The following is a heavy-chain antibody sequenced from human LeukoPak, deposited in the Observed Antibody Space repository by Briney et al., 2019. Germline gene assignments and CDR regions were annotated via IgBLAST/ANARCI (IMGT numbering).Heavy chain of an antibody. CDR3: ARDREYSGYDDDGNWFDP. D-gene: IGHD5-12*01. J-gene: IGHJ5*02. CDR1: GYSISSGYY. CDR2: IYHSGST. Sequence: PETLSLTCTVSGYSISSGYYWGWIRQPPGKGLEWIGSIYHSGSTYYNPSLKSRVTISVDTSKNQFSLKLSSVTAADTAVYYCARDREYSGYDDDGNWFDPWGQGTLVTVSS. V-gene: IGHV4-38-2*02.